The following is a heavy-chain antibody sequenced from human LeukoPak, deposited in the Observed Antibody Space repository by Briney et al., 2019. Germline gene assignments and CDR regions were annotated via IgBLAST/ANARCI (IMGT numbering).Heavy chain of an antibody. V-gene: IGHV1-69*04. Sequence: AASVKVSCNASGGTFSSYAISWVRQAPGQGLEWMGRIIPNLGIANYAQKFQGRVRITADKSTSTAYMELSRLRSEDTAVYYCARGRSCREGSISCWYYYYYGMDVWGQGTTVTVSS. J-gene: IGHJ6*02. CDR1: GGTFSSYA. CDR3: ARGRSCREGSISCWYYYYYGMDV. D-gene: IGHD2-2*01. CDR2: IIPNLGIA.